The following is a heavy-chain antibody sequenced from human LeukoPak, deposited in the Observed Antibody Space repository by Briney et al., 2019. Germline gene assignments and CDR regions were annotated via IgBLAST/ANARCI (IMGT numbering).Heavy chain of an antibody. V-gene: IGHV4-59*08. D-gene: IGHD6-19*01. CDR1: GGSISSYY. Sequence: PSETLSLTCTVSGGSISSYYWSWIRQPPGKGLEWIGYIYYSGSTNYNPSLKSRVTISVDTSKNQFSLKLSSVTAADTAVYYCARGRLAGIAVAYYYMDVWGKGTTVTISS. J-gene: IGHJ6*03. CDR2: IYYSGST. CDR3: ARGRLAGIAVAYYYMDV.